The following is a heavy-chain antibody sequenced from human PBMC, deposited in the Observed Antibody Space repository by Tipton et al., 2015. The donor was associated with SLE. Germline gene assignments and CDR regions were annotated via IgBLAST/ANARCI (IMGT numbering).Heavy chain of an antibody. CDR2: IYPGDSDT. CDR1: GYSFTSYW. CDR3: ARPSGSSFLGGFDH. D-gene: IGHD6-13*01. Sequence: QSGAEVKQPGESLKISCKGSGYSFTSYWIGWVRRMPGKGLEWMGIIYPGDSDTRYSPSFQGQVTISADNSSRTANLQWSSLKASDTAMYYCARPSGSSFLGGFDHWGQGTLVTVSS. J-gene: IGHJ4*02. V-gene: IGHV5-51*03.